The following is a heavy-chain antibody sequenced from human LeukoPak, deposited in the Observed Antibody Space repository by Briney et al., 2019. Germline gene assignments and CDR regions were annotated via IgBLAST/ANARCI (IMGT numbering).Heavy chain of an antibody. CDR1: GYTFTSYA. Sequence: PSVRVSCKASGYTFTSYAMHWVRQAPGQGLEWMGWITPSGGTNYPQKFQGRVAITRDTSITTAYMDLSRLTSDDTAVYYCARDRYGDGFAHFDYWGQGALVTVSS. CDR2: ITPSGGT. D-gene: IGHD5-24*01. V-gene: IGHV1-2*02. J-gene: IGHJ4*02. CDR3: ARDRYGDGFAHFDY.